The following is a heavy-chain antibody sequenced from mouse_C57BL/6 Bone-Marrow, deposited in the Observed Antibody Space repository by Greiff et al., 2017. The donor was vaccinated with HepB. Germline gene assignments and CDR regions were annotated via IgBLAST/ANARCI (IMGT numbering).Heavy chain of an antibody. CDR2: INPYNGGT. CDR1: GYTFTDYY. Sequence: EVQLQQSGPVLVKPGASVKMSCKASGYTFTDYYMNWVKQSHGKSLEWIGVINPYNGGTSYNQKFKGKATLTVDTSSSTAYMELNSLTAEDSAVYYCARIDYYYFDYWGRGTAITVSS. J-gene: IGHJ2*01. D-gene: IGHD1-1*01. CDR3: ARIDYYYFDY. V-gene: IGHV1-19*01.